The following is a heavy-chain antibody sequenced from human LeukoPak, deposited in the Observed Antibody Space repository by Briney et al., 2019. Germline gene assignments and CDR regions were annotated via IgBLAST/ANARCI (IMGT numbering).Heavy chain of an antibody. V-gene: IGHV4-39*01. CDR2: IYYSGST. J-gene: IGHJ4*02. CDR3: ARQLGYCSGGSCYPLDY. Sequence: TSETQSLTCTVSGGSISSSSYYWGWIRQPPGKGLEWIGSIYYSGSTYYNPSLKSRVTISVDTSKNQFSLKLSSVTAADTAVYYCARQLGYCSGGSCYPLDYWGQGTLVTVSS. D-gene: IGHD2-15*01. CDR1: GGSISSSSYY.